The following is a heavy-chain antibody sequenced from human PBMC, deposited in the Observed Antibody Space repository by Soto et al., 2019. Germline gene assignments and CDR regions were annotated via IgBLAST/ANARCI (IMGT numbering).Heavy chain of an antibody. J-gene: IGHJ6*03. CDR1: GGSISSGGYY. V-gene: IGHV4-31*03. CDR3: ARCKPQVGDYYYYYRDV. CDR2: IYYSGST. D-gene: IGHD3-16*01. Sequence: PSETLSLTCTVSGGSISSGGYYWSWIRQHPGKGLEWVGYIYYSGSTYYNPSLKSRVTISVDTSKNQFSLKLSSVTAADTAVYYCARCKPQVGDYYYYYRDVWGKGTTVTVSS.